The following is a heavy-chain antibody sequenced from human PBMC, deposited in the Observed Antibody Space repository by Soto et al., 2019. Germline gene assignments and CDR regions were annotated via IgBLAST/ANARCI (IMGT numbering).Heavy chain of an antibody. CDR3: ARFRAPRRQLISMSFHL. D-gene: IGHD6-13*01. CDR2: IDPSDSQT. CDR1: GYSFAGYW. J-gene: IGHJ4*03. Sequence: PGESLKISCKGSGYSFAGYWITWVRQKPGKGLEWMGRIDPSDSQTYYSPSFRGHVTISATKSITTVFLQWSSLRASDTAMYYCARFRAPRRQLISMSFHLWGLGTLVTVSS. V-gene: IGHV5-10-1*01.